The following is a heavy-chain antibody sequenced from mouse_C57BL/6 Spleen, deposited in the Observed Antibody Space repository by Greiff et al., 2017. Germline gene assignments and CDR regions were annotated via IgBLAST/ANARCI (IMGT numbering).Heavy chain of an antibody. J-gene: IGHJ4*01. CDR2: IWSGGST. D-gene: IGHD1-1*01. CDR1: GFSLTSYG. Sequence: VQRVESGPGLVQPSQSLSITCTVSGFSLTSYGVHLVRQPPGKGLEWLGLIWSGGSTDYNDAFISRMSISKDNSKSQVFFKMNILQADDTAIYYCAKNRGYYGSSRYAMDSWGQGTSVTVSS. CDR3: AKNRGYYGSSRYAMDS. V-gene: IGHV2-4*01.